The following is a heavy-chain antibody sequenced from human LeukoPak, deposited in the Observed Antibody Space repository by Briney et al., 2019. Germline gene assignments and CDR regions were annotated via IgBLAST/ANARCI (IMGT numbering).Heavy chain of an antibody. D-gene: IGHD2-21*02. J-gene: IGHJ3*02. V-gene: IGHV5-51*01. CDR1: GFSFTSSW. Sequence: GESLQISCKGSGFSFTSSWIGWVRQMPGKGLEWMGIIYPGDSDTRYSPSFQGQVTISADKSISTAYLQWSSLKASDTAMYYCARHAEGVVVTAAAFDIWGQGTMVTVSS. CDR2: IYPGDSDT. CDR3: ARHAEGVVVTAAAFDI.